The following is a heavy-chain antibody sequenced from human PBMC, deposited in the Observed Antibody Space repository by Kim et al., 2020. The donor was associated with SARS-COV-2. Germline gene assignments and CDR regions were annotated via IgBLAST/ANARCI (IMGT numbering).Heavy chain of an antibody. CDR3: ARLAVAADYFDY. D-gene: IGHD6-19*01. J-gene: IGHJ4*02. Sequence: TYAQGLTGRFVFSLDTSVRTAYLQISSLKAEDTAMYYCARLAVAADYFDYWGQGTLVTVSS. V-gene: IGHV7-4-1*02.